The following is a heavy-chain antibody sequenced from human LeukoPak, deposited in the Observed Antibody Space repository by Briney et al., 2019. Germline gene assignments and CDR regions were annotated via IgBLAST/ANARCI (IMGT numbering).Heavy chain of an antibody. CDR1: GGSISSGSYY. J-gene: IGHJ4*02. CDR3: GRGGGLTGTTSH. D-gene: IGHD1-7*01. Sequence: PSQTLSLTCTVSGGSISSGSYYWSWIRQPAGKGLEWIGRIYTSGSTNYNPSLKSRVTISVDTSKNQFSLKLRSVTAADTAVYYCGRGGGLTGTTSHWGQGTLVTVSS. V-gene: IGHV4-61*02. CDR2: IYTSGST.